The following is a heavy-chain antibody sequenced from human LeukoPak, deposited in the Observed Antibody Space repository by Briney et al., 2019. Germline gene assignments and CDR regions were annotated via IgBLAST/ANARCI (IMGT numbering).Heavy chain of an antibody. J-gene: IGHJ5*02. CDR3: ARSLGSCSTTTCYDNWFDP. CDR2: ISSSSRYI. V-gene: IGHV3-21*01. Sequence: PGGSLRLSCSASGFTFSTYSMNWVRQAPGKGLEWVSSISSSSRYIYYADSLKGRFTISRDNAKDSLYLQMNSLRAEDTAVYYCARSLGSCSTTTCYDNWFDPWGQGTLVTVSS. D-gene: IGHD2-2*01. CDR1: GFTFSTYS.